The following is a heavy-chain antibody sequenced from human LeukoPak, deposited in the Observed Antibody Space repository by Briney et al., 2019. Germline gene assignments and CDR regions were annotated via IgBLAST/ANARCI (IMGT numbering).Heavy chain of an antibody. CDR3: ARPERIYSSSWYRY. CDR2: IIPILGIA. Sequence: ASVKVSCKASGGTFSSYAISWVRQAPGQGLEWMGRIIPILGIANYAQKFQGRVTITADKSTSTAYMELSSLRSEDTAVYYCARPERIYSSSWYRYWGQGTLVTVSS. D-gene: IGHD6-13*01. V-gene: IGHV1-69*04. J-gene: IGHJ4*02. CDR1: GGTFSSYA.